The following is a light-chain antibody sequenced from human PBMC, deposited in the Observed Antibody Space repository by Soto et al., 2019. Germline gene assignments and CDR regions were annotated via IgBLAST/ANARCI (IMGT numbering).Light chain of an antibody. J-gene: IGKJ1*01. CDR1: QSVSSY. CDR3: QQYCSSSRT. V-gene: IGKV3-20*01. CDR2: GAS. Sequence: DIVLTQSPGTLSLSPGERATLSCRASQSVSSYLAWYQQKPGQAPRLLIYGASSRATGIPDRFSGGGSGTDFTLTISRLEPEDFAAYYCQQYCSSSRTFGQGTKVEVK.